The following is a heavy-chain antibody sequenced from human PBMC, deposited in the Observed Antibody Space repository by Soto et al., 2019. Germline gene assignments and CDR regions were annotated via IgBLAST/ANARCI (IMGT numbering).Heavy chain of an antibody. CDR2: IYYSGST. Sequence: TSETLSLTCTVSGGSISSGDYYWSWIRQPPGKGLEWIGYIYYSGSTYYNPSLKSRVTISVDTSKNQFSLKLSSVTAADTAVYYCAIVLFFITILRVVSCMVVCGPGTSGTVFS. CDR1: GGSISSGDYY. V-gene: IGHV4-30-4*01. D-gene: IGHD3-3*01. CDR3: AIVLFFITILRVVSCMVV. J-gene: IGHJ6*02.